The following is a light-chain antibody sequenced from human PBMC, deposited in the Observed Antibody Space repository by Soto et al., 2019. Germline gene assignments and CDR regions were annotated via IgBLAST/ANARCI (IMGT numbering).Light chain of an antibody. Sequence: QTVVTQEPSFSVSPGGTVTLTCGLSSGSVSTSYFPSWYQQTPGQAPRTLIHSTSTRSSGVPDRFSGSILENKAALTITGAQADDESDYYCVLFMGSGIWVFGGGTKVTVL. CDR2: STS. CDR3: VLFMGSGIWV. J-gene: IGLJ2*01. CDR1: SGSVSTSYF. V-gene: IGLV8-61*01.